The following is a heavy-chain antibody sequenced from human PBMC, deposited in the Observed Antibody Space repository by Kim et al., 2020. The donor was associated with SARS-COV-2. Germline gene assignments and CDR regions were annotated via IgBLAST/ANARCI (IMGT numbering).Heavy chain of an antibody. J-gene: IGHJ6*02. CDR2: GST. V-gene: IGHV4-31*02. Sequence: GSTYYNPSLKSRVTISVDTSKNQFSLKLSSVTAADTAVYYCARARYYGMDVWGQGTTVTVSS. CDR3: ARARYYGMDV.